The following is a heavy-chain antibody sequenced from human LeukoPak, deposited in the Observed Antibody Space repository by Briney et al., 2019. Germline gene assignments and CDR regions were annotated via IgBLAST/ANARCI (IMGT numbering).Heavy chain of an antibody. V-gene: IGHV3-20*04. CDR3: AKDSWDFWSGYYFDY. CDR1: GFTFDDYG. Sequence: GGSLRLSCAASGFTFDDYGMSWVRQAPGKGLEWVSGINWNGGSTGYADSVKGRFTISRDNSKNTLYLQMNSLRAEDTAVYYCAKDSWDFWSGYYFDYWGQGTLVTVSS. CDR2: INWNGGST. J-gene: IGHJ4*02. D-gene: IGHD3-3*01.